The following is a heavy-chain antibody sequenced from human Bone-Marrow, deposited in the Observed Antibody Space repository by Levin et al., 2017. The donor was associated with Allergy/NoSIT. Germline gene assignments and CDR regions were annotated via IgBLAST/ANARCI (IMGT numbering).Heavy chain of an antibody. CDR3: AGRKLGETAKY. J-gene: IGHJ4*02. D-gene: IGHD1-1*01. CDR2: ITHSGST. CDR1: GGSFSGHY. Sequence: SQTLSLTCAVYGGSFSGHYWSWLRQPPGKGLEWIGEITHSGSTNYNPSLKSRVTISVDVSKNQFSLKLTSVTAADTAVYYCAGRKLGETAKYWGLGTLLTVSS. V-gene: IGHV4-34*01.